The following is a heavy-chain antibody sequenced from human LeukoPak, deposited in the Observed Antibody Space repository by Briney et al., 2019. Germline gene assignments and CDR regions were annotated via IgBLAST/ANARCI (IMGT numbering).Heavy chain of an antibody. Sequence: GASVKVSCKASGYTFTSYDINWVRQATGQGLEWMGWMNPNSGNTGYAQKFQGRVTMTRNTSISTAYMELSSLRSEGTAVYYCAITGCSSTSCYRGYYYYYGMDVWGQGTTVTVSS. CDR1: GYTFTSYD. D-gene: IGHD2-2*02. CDR3: AITGCSSTSCYRGYYYYYGMDV. CDR2: MNPNSGNT. J-gene: IGHJ6*02. V-gene: IGHV1-8*01.